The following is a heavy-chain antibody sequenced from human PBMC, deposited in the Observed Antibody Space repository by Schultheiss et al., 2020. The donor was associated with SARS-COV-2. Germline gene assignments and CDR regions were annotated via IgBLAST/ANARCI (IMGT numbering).Heavy chain of an antibody. Sequence: GGSLRLSCAASGFTFSSYSMNWVRQAPGKGLEWVSAISGNGGSTYCADSVKGRFTVSRDNSKNTLYLQMNSLRAEDTALYYCAKRGTLYYYGMGVWGQGTTVTVSS. CDR1: GFTFSSYS. V-gene: IGHV3-23*01. CDR3: AKRGTLYYYGMGV. CDR2: ISGNGGST. J-gene: IGHJ6*02.